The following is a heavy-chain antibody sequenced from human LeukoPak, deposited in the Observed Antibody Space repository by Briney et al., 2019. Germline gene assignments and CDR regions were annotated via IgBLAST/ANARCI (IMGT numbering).Heavy chain of an antibody. D-gene: IGHD3-22*01. J-gene: IGHJ4*02. CDR3: AGGACYYDSSGPY. CDR1: GFTVSSNY. V-gene: IGHV3-53*01. Sequence: GGSLRLSCAASGFTVSSNYMSWVRQAPGKGLEWVSVIYSGGSTYYADSVKGRFTISRDNSKNTLYLQMNSLRAEDTAVYYCAGGACYYDSSGPYWGQGTLVTVSS. CDR2: IYSGGST.